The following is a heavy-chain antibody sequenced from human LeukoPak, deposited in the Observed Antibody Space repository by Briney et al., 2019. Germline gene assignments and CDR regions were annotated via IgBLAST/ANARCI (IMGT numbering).Heavy chain of an antibody. CDR3: ARDDYGGTNY. J-gene: IGHJ4*02. V-gene: IGHV3-30*02. CDR2: IRYDGSNK. D-gene: IGHD4/OR15-4a*01. CDR1: GFTFSSYG. Sequence: PGGSLRLSCAASGFTFSSYGMHWVRQAPGKGLEWVAFIRYDGSNKYYADSVKGRFTISRDNSKNTLYLQINSLGTEDTAVYYCARDDYGGTNYWGQGTLVTVSS.